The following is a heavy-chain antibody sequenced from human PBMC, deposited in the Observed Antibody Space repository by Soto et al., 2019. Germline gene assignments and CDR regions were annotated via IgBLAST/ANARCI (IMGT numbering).Heavy chain of an antibody. J-gene: IGHJ4*02. D-gene: IGHD5-12*01. Sequence: VGSLRLSCAASGFSFGGYAMNWVRQAPGKGLEWVSSISGSGSTTYYADSVRGRFTISRDNSKNTLYLQMNSLRAEDTAVYYCAKGSRGYSGYVFDYWGQGTLVTVSS. V-gene: IGHV3-23*01. CDR3: AKGSRGYSGYVFDY. CDR1: GFSFGGYA. CDR2: ISGSGSTT.